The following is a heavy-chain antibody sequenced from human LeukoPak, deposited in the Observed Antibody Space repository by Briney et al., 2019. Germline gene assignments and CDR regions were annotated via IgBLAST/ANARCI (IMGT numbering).Heavy chain of an antibody. D-gene: IGHD4-17*01. J-gene: IGHJ3*02. V-gene: IGHV4-30-2*01. CDR2: IYHSGST. Sequence: SETLSLTCAVSGGSISSGGYSWSWIRQPPGKGLKWIGYIYHSGSTYYNPSLKSRVTISVDRSKNQFSLKLSSVTAADTAVYYCARLTVTTYSIRGAFDIWGQGTMVTVSS. CDR3: ARLTVTTYSIRGAFDI. CDR1: GGSISSGGYS.